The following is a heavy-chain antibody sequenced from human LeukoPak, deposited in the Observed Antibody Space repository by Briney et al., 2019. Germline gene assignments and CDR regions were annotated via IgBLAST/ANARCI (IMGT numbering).Heavy chain of an antibody. CDR1: GGSISNYY. J-gene: IGHJ3*02. D-gene: IGHD3-16*01. Sequence: SETLSLTCTVSGGSISNYYWSCIRQPPGKGLECIGYFYYSGSTNYNPSLKSRVTISVDTSKSQFSLKLTSVTAADTAVYYCARLGQPNAFDIWGQGTMVTVSP. V-gene: IGHV4-59*08. CDR3: ARLGQPNAFDI. CDR2: FYYSGST.